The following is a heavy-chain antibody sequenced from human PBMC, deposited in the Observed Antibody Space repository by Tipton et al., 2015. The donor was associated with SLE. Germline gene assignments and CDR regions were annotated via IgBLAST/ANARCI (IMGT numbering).Heavy chain of an antibody. V-gene: IGHV4-59*01. J-gene: IGHJ5*02. CDR2: MFDDGNT. CDR3: ARDRGPYTNWFDP. Sequence: TLSLTCAVSGYSISPGYYWSWIRQPPGKGLEWIGKMFDDGNTNYSPSLKSRVTMSLDTSKNQFSLTLTSVTTADTALYYCARDRGPYTNWFDPWGQGTLVIVSS. D-gene: IGHD1-14*01. CDR1: GYSISPGYY.